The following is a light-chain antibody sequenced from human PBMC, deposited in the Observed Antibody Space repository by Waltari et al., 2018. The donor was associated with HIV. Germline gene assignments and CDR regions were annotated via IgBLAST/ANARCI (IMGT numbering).Light chain of an antibody. Sequence: SVLTQPPSASGTPGQRVTISCSGSSSTIGSTTVHWYQQLPGTAPKGLIYSNIPRPSGVPVRFSGSKSGTSASLAISGLQSEDEAAYYCATWDDSLNGWVFGGGTKLTVL. CDR2: SNI. V-gene: IGLV1-44*01. CDR1: SSTIGSTT. CDR3: ATWDDSLNGWV. J-gene: IGLJ3*02.